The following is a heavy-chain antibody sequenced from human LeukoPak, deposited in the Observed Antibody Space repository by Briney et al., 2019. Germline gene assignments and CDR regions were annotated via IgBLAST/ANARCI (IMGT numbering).Heavy chain of an antibody. Sequence: SVKVSCKASGGTFSSYAISWVRQVPGQGLEWMGGIIPIFGTANYAQKFQGRVTITADESTSTAYMELSSLRSEDTAVYYCARNDYSNYPSDYWGQGTLVTVSS. V-gene: IGHV1-69*01. D-gene: IGHD4-11*01. CDR2: IIPIFGTA. CDR1: GGTFSSYA. J-gene: IGHJ4*02. CDR3: ARNDYSNYPSDY.